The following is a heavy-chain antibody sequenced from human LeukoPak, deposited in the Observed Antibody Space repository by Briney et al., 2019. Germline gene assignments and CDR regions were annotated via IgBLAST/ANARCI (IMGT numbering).Heavy chain of an antibody. V-gene: IGHV1-69*13. D-gene: IGHD3-9*01. J-gene: IGHJ6*02. CDR3: ARDLLERYDILTGYSPQYYYYGMDV. CDR1: GGTFSSYA. CDR2: TIPIFGTA. Sequence: SVKVSCKASGGTFSSYAISWVRQAPGQGLEWMGGTIPIFGTANYAQKFQGRVTITADESTSTAYMELSSLRSEDTAVYYCARDLLERYDILTGYSPQYYYYGMDVWGQGTTVTVSS.